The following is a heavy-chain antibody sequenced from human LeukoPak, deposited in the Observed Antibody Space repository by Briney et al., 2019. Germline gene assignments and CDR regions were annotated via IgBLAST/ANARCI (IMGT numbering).Heavy chain of an antibody. CDR3: ARNIGGVGQ. CDR1: GGSISSSY. Sequence: GTLSLTCAVSGGSISSSYWWSWVRQAPGKGLEWVSMIYSGGTTYYADSVKGRFTISRDNSKNTVYLQMNSLRVEDTALYYCARNIGGVGQWGQGTLVTVSS. D-gene: IGHD2-21*01. V-gene: IGHV3-53*01. CDR2: IYSGGTT. J-gene: IGHJ4*02.